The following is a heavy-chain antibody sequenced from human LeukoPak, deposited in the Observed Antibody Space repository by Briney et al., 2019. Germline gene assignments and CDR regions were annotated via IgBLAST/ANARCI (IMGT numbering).Heavy chain of an antibody. CDR1: GFTFSSYT. V-gene: IGHV3-21*01. D-gene: IGHD2-2*01. J-gene: IGHJ3*02. CDR2: ISSSSNYI. CDR3: ARGTSAFDI. Sequence: GGSLRLSCAASGFTFSSYTMNWVRQAPGKGLEWVSSISSSSNYIYYSDSVKGRFTISRDDAKNSLFLQMNSLRAEDTAVYYCARGTSAFDIWGQGTMVTVSS.